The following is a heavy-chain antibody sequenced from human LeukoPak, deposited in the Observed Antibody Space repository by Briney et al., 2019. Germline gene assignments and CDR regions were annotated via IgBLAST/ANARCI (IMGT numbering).Heavy chain of an antibody. CDR2: IYYSGST. V-gene: IGHV4-39*01. CDR3: ARHIMAVARIFDY. CDR1: GGSISSSSYY. D-gene: IGHD6-19*01. J-gene: IGHJ4*02. Sequence: SETLSLTCTVTGGSISSSSYYWGWIRQPPGKGLESIGSIYYSGSTYYNPSLKSRVTISVDTSKNQFSLKLSSVTAADTAVYYCARHIMAVARIFDYWGQGTLVTVSS.